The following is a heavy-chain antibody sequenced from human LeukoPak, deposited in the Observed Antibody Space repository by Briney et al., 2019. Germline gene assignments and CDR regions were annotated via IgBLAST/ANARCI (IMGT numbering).Heavy chain of an antibody. J-gene: IGHJ4*02. CDR1: GFAFSSHG. CDR2: ISYDGTNE. CDR3: ARDSDSGYWFDY. V-gene: IGHV3-30*03. Sequence: PGRSLRLSCAASGFAFSSHGMHWVRQAPGKGLEWVAFISYDGTNEYYADSVKGRFTISRDSAKHSLYLQMNSLRAEDTAVYYCARDSDSGYWFDYWGQGTLVTVSS. D-gene: IGHD3-22*01.